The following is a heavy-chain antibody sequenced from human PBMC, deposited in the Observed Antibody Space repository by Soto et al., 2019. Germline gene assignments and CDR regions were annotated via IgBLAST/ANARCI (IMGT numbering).Heavy chain of an antibody. J-gene: IGHJ4*02. D-gene: IGHD1-1*01. CDR2: ISSSRGYV. V-gene: IGHV3-21*01. CDR1: GFTFSSYS. Sequence: EVQLVESGGGLVKPGESLRLSCAASGFTFSSYSMNWVRQARGKGLEWGSSISSSRGYVSYADSVKGRFTISRDNAKNSLYLQMDSLRAEDTAVYYCARGRSLNTNMEYWGQGTLVTVSS. CDR3: ARGRSLNTNMEY.